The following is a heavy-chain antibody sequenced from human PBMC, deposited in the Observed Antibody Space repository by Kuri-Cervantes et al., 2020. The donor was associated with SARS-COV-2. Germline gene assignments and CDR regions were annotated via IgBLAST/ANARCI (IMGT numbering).Heavy chain of an antibody. CDR1: GGTFSSYA. CDR2: IIPIFGTA. D-gene: IGHD5-12*01. V-gene: IGHV1-69*13. Sequence: SVKVSCKASGGTFSSYAISWVRQAPGQGLEWMGGIIPIFGTANYAQKFQGRVTITADESTSTAYMELSSLRSGDTAVYYCARSTPLVATIGGAAFDIWGQGTVVTVSS. CDR3: ARSTPLVATIGGAAFDI. J-gene: IGHJ3*02.